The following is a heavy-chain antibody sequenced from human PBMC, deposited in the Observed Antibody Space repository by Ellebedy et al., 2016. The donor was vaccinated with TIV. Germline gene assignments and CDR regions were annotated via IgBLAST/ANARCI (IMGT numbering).Heavy chain of an antibody. J-gene: IGHJ6*02. CDR2: VYHSGST. CDR3: ARRNCGGDCYGMDV. D-gene: IGHD2-21*01. V-gene: IGHV4-4*02. Sequence: SETLSLTCTVSGGSISSTHWWSWVRQPPTEGLEWIGEVYHSGSTYYNPSLKSRVTISVDRSKNQFSLKLTSVTAADTAVYYCARRNCGGDCYGMDVWGQGTTVTVSS. CDR1: GGSISSTHW.